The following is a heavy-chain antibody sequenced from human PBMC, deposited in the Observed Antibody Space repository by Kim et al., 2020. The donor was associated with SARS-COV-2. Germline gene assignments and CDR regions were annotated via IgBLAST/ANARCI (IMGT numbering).Heavy chain of an antibody. J-gene: IGHJ6*03. Sequence: GGSLRLSCAASGFTFSSYAMHWVRQAPGKGLEWVAVISYDGSNKYYADSVKGRFTISRDNSKNTLYLQMNSLRAEDTAVYYCMGPAATQVWYMDVWGKGT. D-gene: IGHD2-15*01. V-gene: IGHV3-30-3*01. CDR2: ISYDGSNK. CDR1: GFTFSSYA. CDR3: MGPAATQVWYMDV.